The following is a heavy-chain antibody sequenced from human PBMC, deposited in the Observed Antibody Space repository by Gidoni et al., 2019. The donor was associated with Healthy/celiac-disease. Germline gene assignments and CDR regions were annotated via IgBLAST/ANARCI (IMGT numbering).Heavy chain of an antibody. CDR3: ARGDDIVDIVATIPPRYGMDV. J-gene: IGHJ6*02. Sequence: QVQLVQSGAEVKKPGASVKVSCKASGYTFTGSYMPWVRQAPGQGLEWMGWINPNSGGTNYAQKFQGWVTMTRDTSISTAYMELSRLRSDDTAVYYCARGDDIVDIVATIPPRYGMDVWGQGTTVTVSS. CDR1: GYTFTGSY. CDR2: INPNSGGT. V-gene: IGHV1-2*04. D-gene: IGHD5-12*01.